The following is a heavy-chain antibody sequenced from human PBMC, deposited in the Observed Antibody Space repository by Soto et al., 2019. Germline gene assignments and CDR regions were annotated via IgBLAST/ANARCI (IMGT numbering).Heavy chain of an antibody. V-gene: IGHV4-59*08. J-gene: IGHJ5*02. CDR2: MYYGGRT. Sequence: SETLSLTCTVSGGSISSYYWSWIRQPPGKGLEWIGYMYYGGRTNYNPSLKSRVTISVDTSKMQVSLKLSSVTAADTAVYFCARGTPSPLIVRSSRGPWFDPWGKGTRATVSS. D-gene: IGHD2-15*01. CDR3: ARGTPSPLIVRSSRGPWFDP. CDR1: GGSISSYY.